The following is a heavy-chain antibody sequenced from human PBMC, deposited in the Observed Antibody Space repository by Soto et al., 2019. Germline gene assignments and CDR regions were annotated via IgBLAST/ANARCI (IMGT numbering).Heavy chain of an antibody. V-gene: IGHV2-5*02. CDR1: GFSLSINGVA. D-gene: IGHD3-10*01. J-gene: IGHJ4*02. Sequence: QITLKESGPTLVKPTQTLTLTCTFSGFSLSINGVAVGWIRQPPGQALEWLALIYWDDDQRYNPSLKNRPTITKDTSRNQFVLTLTDMDPVDTATYYCAHKRDVSRGFKYWGQGTLVTVSS. CDR3: AHKRDVSRGFKY. CDR2: IYWDDDQ.